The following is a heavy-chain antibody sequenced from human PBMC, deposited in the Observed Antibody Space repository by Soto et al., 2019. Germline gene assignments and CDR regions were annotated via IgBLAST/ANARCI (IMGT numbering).Heavy chain of an antibody. D-gene: IGHD3-10*01. J-gene: IGHJ4*02. CDR3: ARRYYGSGSYYVGYFAY. CDR1: GGSISSSNW. V-gene: IGHV4-4*02. Sequence: PSETLSLTCAVSGGSISSSNWWSWVRQPPGKGLEWIGEIYHSGSTNYNPSLKSRVTISVDKSKNQFSLKLSSLTAADTAVYYCARRYYGSGSYYVGYFAYWGQGTLVTVSS. CDR2: IYHSGST.